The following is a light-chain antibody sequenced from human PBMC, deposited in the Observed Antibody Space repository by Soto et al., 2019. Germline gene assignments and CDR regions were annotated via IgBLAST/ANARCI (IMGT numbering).Light chain of an antibody. CDR1: QSVSSN. CDR2: GAS. J-gene: IGKJ1*01. CDR3: QQYNNWPTWT. Sequence: EIVMTQSPATLSVSLGDRATLSCRASQSVSSNLAWYPQKPGQAPRLLIYGASTRATGIPARFSGSGSETEFTLTISSLQAEDSAVYFCQQYNNWPTWTFGQGTKVDI. V-gene: IGKV3-15*01.